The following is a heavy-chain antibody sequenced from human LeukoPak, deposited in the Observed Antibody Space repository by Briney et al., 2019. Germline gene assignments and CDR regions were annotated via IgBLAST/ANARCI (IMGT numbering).Heavy chain of an antibody. CDR2: IIPIFGTA. CDR1: GGTFSSYA. Sequence: SVKVSCKASGGTFSSYAISWVRQAPGQGLEWMGGIIPIFGTANYAQKFQGRVTITADESTSTAYMELSSLRSEDTAVYYCARGPEDTPHNWFDPWGQGTLVTVSS. J-gene: IGHJ5*02. CDR3: ARGPEDTPHNWFDP. V-gene: IGHV1-69*13.